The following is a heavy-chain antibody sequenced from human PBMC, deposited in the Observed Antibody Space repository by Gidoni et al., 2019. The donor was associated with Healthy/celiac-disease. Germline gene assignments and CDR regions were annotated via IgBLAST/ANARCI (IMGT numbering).Heavy chain of an antibody. Sequence: EVQLVESGGGLVQPGGSLRLSCAASGFTVSSNYMSWVRQAPGKGLEWVSVIYSGGSTYYADSVKGRFTISRDNSKNTLYLQMNSLRAEDTAVYYCASYYDFWSGYGGDYWGQGTLVTVSS. CDR3: ASYYDFWSGYGGDY. CDR2: IYSGGST. CDR1: GFTVSSNY. D-gene: IGHD3-3*01. V-gene: IGHV3-66*01. J-gene: IGHJ4*02.